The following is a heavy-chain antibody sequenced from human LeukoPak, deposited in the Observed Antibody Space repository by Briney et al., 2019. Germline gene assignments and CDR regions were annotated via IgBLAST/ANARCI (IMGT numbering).Heavy chain of an antibody. V-gene: IGHV3-74*01. CDR3: ATKQWLAPPPDS. J-gene: IGHJ4*02. D-gene: IGHD6-19*01. Sequence: GGSLRLSCAASGFTFSKYWMLWVRQAPGKGLESVSRINTDGTVTTYADSVKGRFTDSRDNADNTMFLQMNSVRDEDTAVYYCATKQWLAPPPDSWGQGTPVTVSS. CDR1: GFTFSKYW. CDR2: INTDGTVT.